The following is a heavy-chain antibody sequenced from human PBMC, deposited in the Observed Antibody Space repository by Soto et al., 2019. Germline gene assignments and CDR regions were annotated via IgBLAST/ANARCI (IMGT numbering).Heavy chain of an antibody. CDR1: GYTFASYA. Sequence: ASVKVSCKASGYTFASYAMHWVRQAPGQRLEWMGWINAGNGNTKYSQKFQGRVTITRDTSASTAYMELSSLRSEDTAVYYCARTHSSSVGWFDPWGQGTLVTVSS. CDR2: INAGNGNT. V-gene: IGHV1-3*01. J-gene: IGHJ5*02. D-gene: IGHD6-6*01. CDR3: ARTHSSSVGWFDP.